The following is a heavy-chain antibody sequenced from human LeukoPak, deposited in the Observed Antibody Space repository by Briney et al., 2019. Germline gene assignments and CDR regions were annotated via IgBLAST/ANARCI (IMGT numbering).Heavy chain of an antibody. D-gene: IGHD6-13*01. Sequence: ASVKVSCKASGGTISNCAVSLVRQASGQGLEWMGRGIPILGIADYAQRFQGRVTFSADKSTGTAYMEVNSLRSEDTAVYYCARALPRSQQLVRTGNYYYGLDVWGQGTTVTVSS. CDR3: ARALPRSQQLVRTGNYYYGLDV. CDR2: GIPILGIA. V-gene: IGHV1-69*04. J-gene: IGHJ6*02. CDR1: GGTISNCA.